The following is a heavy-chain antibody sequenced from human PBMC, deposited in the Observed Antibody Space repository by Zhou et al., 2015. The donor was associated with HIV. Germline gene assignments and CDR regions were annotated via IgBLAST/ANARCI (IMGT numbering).Heavy chain of an antibody. J-gene: IGHJ4*02. D-gene: IGHD3-10*01. CDR2: MNPHSGNT. CDR3: ARGHSRYFGSGSFPDY. V-gene: IGHV1-8*01. CDR1: GYTFSNYD. Sequence: QVQLVQSGAEVRKPGASVKVSCKASGYTFSNYDINWVRQATGQGLEWMGWMNPHSGNTGYVQKFQGRVTMTRNTSISTAYMELSSLISEDAAIYYCARGHSRYFGSGSFPDYWAREPWSPSPQ.